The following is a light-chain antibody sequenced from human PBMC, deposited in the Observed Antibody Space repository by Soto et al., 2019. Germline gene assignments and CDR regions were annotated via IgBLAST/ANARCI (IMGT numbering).Light chain of an antibody. Sequence: QSALTQPASVSGSPGQSITISCTGTSSDVGAYNYVSWYQQHPGKAPKLLIFEVSSRPSGVSNRFSGSKSGSTASLTISGLQDEDEADYYYSSHADSDTTYVFG. CDR3: SSHADSDTTYV. V-gene: IGLV2-14*01. J-gene: IGLJ2*01. CDR2: EVS. CDR1: SSDVGAYNY.